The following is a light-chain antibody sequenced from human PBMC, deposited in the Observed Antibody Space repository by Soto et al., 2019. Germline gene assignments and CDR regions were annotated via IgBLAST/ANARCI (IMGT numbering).Light chain of an antibody. CDR3: AAWDDSLRGPV. V-gene: IGLV1-47*02. Sequence: QSVLPQPPSASGTPGQRVTISCSGSSSNIGTNYVYWYQQLPGTAPKLLIYSNNQRPSGVPDRFSGSKSGTSASLAISGLRSEDEADYYCAAWDDSLRGPVFGGGTKVTVL. J-gene: IGLJ2*01. CDR1: SSNIGTNY. CDR2: SNN.